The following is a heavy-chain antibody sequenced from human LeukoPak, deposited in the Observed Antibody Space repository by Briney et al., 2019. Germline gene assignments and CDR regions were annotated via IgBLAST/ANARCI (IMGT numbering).Heavy chain of an antibody. Sequence: GESLKISCKGSGFTFSSYWIGWVRQMPGKGLEWMGIIYPGDSDTRYSPSLQGQVTISVDTSIGTAYLQWSSLKASDTAIYYCARQNDFRLDYWGQGTLVTVSS. CDR3: ARQNDFRLDY. J-gene: IGHJ4*02. CDR2: IYPGDSDT. D-gene: IGHD3-3*01. CDR1: GFTFSSYW. V-gene: IGHV5-51*01.